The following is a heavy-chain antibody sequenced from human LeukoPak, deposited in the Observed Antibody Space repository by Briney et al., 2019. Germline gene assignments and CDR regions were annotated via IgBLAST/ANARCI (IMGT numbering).Heavy chain of an antibody. CDR1: GFTFSSYA. CDR3: AKDPGGYSYGPQLDY. V-gene: IGHV3-23*01. D-gene: IGHD5-18*01. CDR2: IRGSGGST. J-gene: IGHJ4*02. Sequence: GGSLRLSCAASGFTFSSYAVSWGRQAPGKGLKWVSAIRGSGGSTYYADSVKGRFTISRDNSKNTLYLQMNSLRAEDTAVYYCAKDPGGYSYGPQLDYWGQGTLVTVSS.